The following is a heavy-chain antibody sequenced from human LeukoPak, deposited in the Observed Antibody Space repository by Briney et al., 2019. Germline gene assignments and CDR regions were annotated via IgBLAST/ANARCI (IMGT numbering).Heavy chain of an antibody. Sequence: GASVKVSCKASGGTFSSYAISWVRQAPGQELEWMGGIIPIFGTANYAQKFQGRVTITADESTSTAYMELSSLRSEDTAVYYCASLEEGDAFDIWGQGTMVTVSS. CDR1: GGTFSSYA. CDR3: ASLEEGDAFDI. D-gene: IGHD5-24*01. CDR2: IIPIFGTA. J-gene: IGHJ3*02. V-gene: IGHV1-69*13.